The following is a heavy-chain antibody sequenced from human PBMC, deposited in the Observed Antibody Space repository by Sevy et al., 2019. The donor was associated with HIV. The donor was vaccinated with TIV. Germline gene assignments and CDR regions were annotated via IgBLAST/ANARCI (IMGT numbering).Heavy chain of an antibody. J-gene: IGHJ6*02. CDR3: AKWMTGTTPYYYYYGMDV. V-gene: IGHV3-23*01. Sequence: GGSLRLSCAASGFTFSSYGMHWVRQAPGKGLEWVSAISGSGGSTYYADSVKGRFTISRDNSKNTLYLQMNSLRAEDTAVYYCAKWMTGTTPYYYYYGMDVWGQGTTVTVSS. D-gene: IGHD1-7*01. CDR1: GFTFSSYG. CDR2: ISGSGGST.